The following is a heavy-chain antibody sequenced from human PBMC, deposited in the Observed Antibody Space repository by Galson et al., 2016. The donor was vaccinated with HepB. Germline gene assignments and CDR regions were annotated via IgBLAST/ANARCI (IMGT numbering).Heavy chain of an antibody. CDR1: GASIYTSPYY. CDR3: ATHSFSFGYYFGS. J-gene: IGHJ4*02. D-gene: IGHD3-16*01. CDR2: IFYTRST. V-gene: IGHV4-39*01. Sequence: SETLSLTCTVSGASIYTSPYYWGWIRQPPGKGLEWVGSIFYTRSTYYNPSLKSRVTISVDTSKNQFSLELASVTAADASLYYCATHSFSFGYYFGSWGQGTLVTVSS.